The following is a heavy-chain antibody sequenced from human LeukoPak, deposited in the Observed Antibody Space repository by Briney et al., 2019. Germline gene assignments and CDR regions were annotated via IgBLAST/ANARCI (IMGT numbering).Heavy chain of an antibody. J-gene: IGHJ4*02. CDR3: ARNSYSSSWIDDY. CDR1: GFTFSSYG. CDR2: IWYDGGNK. V-gene: IGHV3-33*01. Sequence: GGSLRLSCAASGFTFSSYGLHWVRQAPGSGLEWVALIWYDGGNKYYADSVKGRFTISRDNSKNTLYLQMNSLRAEDTAVYYCARNSYSSSWIDDYWGQGTLVTVSS. D-gene: IGHD6-13*01.